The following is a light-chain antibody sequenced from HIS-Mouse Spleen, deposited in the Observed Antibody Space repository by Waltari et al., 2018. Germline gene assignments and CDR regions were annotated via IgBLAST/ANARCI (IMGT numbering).Light chain of an antibody. Sequence: QSALTQPAAASGSSGQPITISCTGTGRYVGSANLVSWYQQHPGKAPKLMIYEGSKRPSGVSNRFSGSKSGNTASLTISGLQAEDEADYYCCSYAGSSTLVFGGGTKLTVL. V-gene: IGLV2-23*01. CDR1: GRYVGSANL. CDR2: EGS. J-gene: IGLJ2*01. CDR3: CSYAGSSTLV.